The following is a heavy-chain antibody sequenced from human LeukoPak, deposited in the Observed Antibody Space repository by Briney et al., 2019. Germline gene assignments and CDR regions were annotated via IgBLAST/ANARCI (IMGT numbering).Heavy chain of an antibody. CDR2: ISSSSSYT. CDR3: ARNRDGYLPFDY. D-gene: IGHD5-24*01. J-gene: IGHJ4*02. Sequence: GGSLRLSCAASGFTFSDYYMSWIRQAPGKGLEWFSYISSSSSYTNYADSVKGRFTISRDNAKNSLYLQMSSLRAEDTAVYYCARNRDGYLPFDYWGQGTLVTVSS. V-gene: IGHV3-11*06. CDR1: GFTFSDYY.